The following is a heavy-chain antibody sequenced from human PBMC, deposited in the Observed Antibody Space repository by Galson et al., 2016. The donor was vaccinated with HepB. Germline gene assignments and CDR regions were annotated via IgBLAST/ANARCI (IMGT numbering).Heavy chain of an antibody. CDR1: GFTFSDYY. J-gene: IGHJ4*02. V-gene: IGHV3-11*06. CDR2: ISSSSSYS. CDR3: ARDGWGYPGTLGDY. D-gene: IGHD5-12*01. Sequence: SLRLSCAASGFTFSDYYMSWIRQAPGKGLEWVSYISSSSSYSNYADSVKGRFTISRDNAKNSLYLQMNSLRAEDTAVYYCARDGWGYPGTLGDYWGQGTLVTVSS.